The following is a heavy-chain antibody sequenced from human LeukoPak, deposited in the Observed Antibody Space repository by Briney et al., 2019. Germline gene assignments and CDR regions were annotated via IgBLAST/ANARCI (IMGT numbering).Heavy chain of an antibody. CDR3: AKDPYRVVVATGNYLDP. CDR2: ISHDGSNM. CDR1: GFTFSSYG. J-gene: IGHJ5*02. D-gene: IGHD2-15*01. Sequence: GGSLRPSCAASGFTFSSYGMHWVRQAPGKGLEWVAVISHDGSNMYYGDSVKGRFSISRDNSKNTLYLQMNSLRVEDTAVYYCAKDPYRVVVATGNYLDPWGQGTLVTVSS. V-gene: IGHV3-30*18.